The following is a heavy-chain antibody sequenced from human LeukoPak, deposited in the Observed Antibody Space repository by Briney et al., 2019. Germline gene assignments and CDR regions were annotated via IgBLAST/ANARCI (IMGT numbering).Heavy chain of an antibody. CDR1: GYTFTSYG. CDR2: ISAYNDNT. D-gene: IGHD3-10*01. J-gene: IGHJ4*02. Sequence: ASVTVSCKASGYTFTSYGISWVRQAPGQGLEWMGWISAYNDNTNYAQKLQGRATLTTDTSTSTAYMELRSLRSDDTAVYYCARHFYGSGTYYHFDYWGQGTLVTVSS. V-gene: IGHV1-18*01. CDR3: ARHFYGSGTYYHFDY.